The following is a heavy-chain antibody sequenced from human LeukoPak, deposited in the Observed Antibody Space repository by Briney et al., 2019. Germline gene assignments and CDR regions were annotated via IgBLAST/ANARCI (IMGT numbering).Heavy chain of an antibody. CDR1: GFPFSSYG. CDR2: IRYDGSNR. D-gene: IGHD3-10*01. J-gene: IGHJ4*02. CDR3: AKEALWFGELTPDPTRAFDY. Sequence: QPGGSLRLSCTASGFPFSSYGMHWVRQAPGKGLEWVAYIRYDGSNRYYADSLKGRFTISRVNSMNTLYLQMNSLRAEDTAVYYCAKEALWFGELTPDPTRAFDYWGQGTLVTVSS. V-gene: IGHV3-30*02.